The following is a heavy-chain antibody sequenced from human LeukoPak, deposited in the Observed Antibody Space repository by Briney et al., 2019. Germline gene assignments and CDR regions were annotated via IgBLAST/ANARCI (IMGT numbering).Heavy chain of an antibody. CDR2: ISSSSTTI. CDR3: AELGITMIGGV. V-gene: IGHV3-48*04. J-gene: IGHJ6*04. CDR1: GFTFSSYS. D-gene: IGHD3-10*02. Sequence: GGSLRLSCAASGFTFSSYSMMWVRQAPGKGLEWVSYISSSSTTIHYADSVKGRFTISRDNAKNSLYLQMNSLRADDTAVYYCAELGITMIGGVWGKGATVTISS.